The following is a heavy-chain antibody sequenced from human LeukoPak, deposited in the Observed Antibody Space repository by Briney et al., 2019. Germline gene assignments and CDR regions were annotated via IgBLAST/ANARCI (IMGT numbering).Heavy chain of an antibody. V-gene: IGHV3-21*01. Sequence: GGSLRLSCAASGFTFSNYSMNWVRQAPGKGLEWVSSISSSSNYIYYADSMKGRFTISRDNAKNSLYLQMNSLRAEDTAVYYCARRSTVDILTGYYIGVDVDYWGQGTLVTVSS. CDR3: ARRSTVDILTGYYIGVDVDY. CDR2: ISSSSNYI. CDR1: GFTFSNYS. D-gene: IGHD3-9*01. J-gene: IGHJ4*02.